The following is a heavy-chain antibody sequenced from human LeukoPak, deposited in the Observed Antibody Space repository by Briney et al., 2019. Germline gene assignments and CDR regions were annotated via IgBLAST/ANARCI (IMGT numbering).Heavy chain of an antibody. CDR3: ARGTFWSGYFDYFDY. CDR2: IYYSGST. Sequence: PSETLSLTCTVSGGSISSYYRSWIRQPPGKGLEWIGYIYYSGSTNYNPSLKSRVTISVDTSKNQFSLKLSSVTAADTAVYYCARGTFWSGYFDYFDYWGQGTLVTVSS. D-gene: IGHD3-3*01. CDR1: GGSISSYY. J-gene: IGHJ4*02. V-gene: IGHV4-59*01.